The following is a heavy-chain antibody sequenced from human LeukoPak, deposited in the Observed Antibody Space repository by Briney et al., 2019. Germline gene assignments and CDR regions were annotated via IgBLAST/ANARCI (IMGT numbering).Heavy chain of an antibody. CDR1: GGSFSGYY. Sequence: SETLSLTCAVYGGSFSGYYWSWIRQPPGKGLEWIGEINHSGSTNYNPSLKSRVTISVDTSKNQFSLKLSSVTAADTAVYYCARGHRFRFRFFDYWGQETLVTVSS. CDR2: INHSGST. J-gene: IGHJ4*02. CDR3: ARGHRFRFRFFDY. D-gene: IGHD2-21*01. V-gene: IGHV4-34*01.